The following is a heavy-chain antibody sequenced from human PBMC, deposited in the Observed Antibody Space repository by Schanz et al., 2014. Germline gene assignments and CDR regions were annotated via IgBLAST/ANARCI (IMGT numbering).Heavy chain of an antibody. J-gene: IGHJ6*02. CDR1: GFTFSRHA. CDR2: ISGSGGGT. CDR3: AKIWKGHPIEVRPGWSDGMDV. Sequence: EVQLVESGGVLVQPGGSLRLSCAASGFTFSRHAMNWVRQAPGKGLEWVSGISGSGGGTFYASSVQGRFSVSRDNAKNTLYLQMSSLRAEDTAVYYCAKIWKGHPIEVRPGWSDGMDVWGQGPRSPSP. D-gene: IGHD6-6*01. V-gene: IGHV3-23*04.